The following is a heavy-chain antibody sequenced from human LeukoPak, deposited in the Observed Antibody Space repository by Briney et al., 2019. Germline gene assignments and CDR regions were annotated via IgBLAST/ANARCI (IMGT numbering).Heavy chain of an antibody. J-gene: IGHJ1*01. Sequence: SETLSLTCAVYGGSFSGYYWSWIRQPPGKGLEWIGEINHSGSTNYSPSLKSRVTISVDTSKNQFSLKLSSVTAADTAVYYCARGNPRGYCSSTSCPTEYFQHWGQGTLVTVSS. V-gene: IGHV4-34*01. D-gene: IGHD2-2*01. CDR1: GGSFSGYY. CDR2: INHSGST. CDR3: ARGNPRGYCSSTSCPTEYFQH.